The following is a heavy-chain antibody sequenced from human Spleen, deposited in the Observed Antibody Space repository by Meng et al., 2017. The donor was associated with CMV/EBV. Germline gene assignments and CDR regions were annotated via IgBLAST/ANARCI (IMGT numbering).Heavy chain of an antibody. Sequence: YRFLHWVRQAPGQALEWMGRIKPFNGDTTYAQKFQDRVTIVRDGSMTTVYMELNSLTSEDTAMYYCARIERRRILKYCGSDCSTTDYWGQGTLVTVSS. CDR1: YRF. D-gene: IGHD2-21*02. CDR3: ARIERRRILKYCGSDCSTTDY. J-gene: IGHJ4*02. CDR2: IKPFNGDT. V-gene: IGHV1-45*02.